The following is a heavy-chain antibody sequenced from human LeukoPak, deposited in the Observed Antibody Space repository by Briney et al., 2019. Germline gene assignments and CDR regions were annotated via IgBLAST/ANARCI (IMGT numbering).Heavy chain of an antibody. J-gene: IGHJ6*02. CDR3: AKSRYSGSDYYYYGMDV. V-gene: IGHV3-23*01. Sequence: PGGSLRLSCAASGFTFSSYAMSWVRQAPGKGLEWVSAISGSGGSTYYADSVKGRFTISRDNSKNTLYLQMNSLRAEDTAVYYCAKSRYSGSDYYYYGMDVWGQGTTVTVSS. D-gene: IGHD1-26*01. CDR1: GFTFSSYA. CDR2: ISGSGGST.